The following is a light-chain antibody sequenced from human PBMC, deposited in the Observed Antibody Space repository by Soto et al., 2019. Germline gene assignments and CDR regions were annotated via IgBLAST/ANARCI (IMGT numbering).Light chain of an antibody. CDR1: QGISNY. CDR3: QEYTGASLT. J-gene: IGKJ4*01. V-gene: IGKV1-27*01. CDR2: AAS. Sequence: DIQMTQTPSSLSASVGDRVTITCRASQGISNYLAWYQQKPVKVPKLLIYAASTLQSGVPSRFSGSGSGTDFTLTIINLQPEDVATEDCQEYTGASLTFGGGTKVDI.